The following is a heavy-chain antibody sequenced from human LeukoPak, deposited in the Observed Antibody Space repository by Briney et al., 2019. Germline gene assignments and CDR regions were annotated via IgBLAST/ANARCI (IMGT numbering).Heavy chain of an antibody. CDR3: ARGGVVPAAILAFDI. CDR1: GYTFTSYY. V-gene: IGHV1-46*01. D-gene: IGHD2-2*01. Sequence: ASVKVSCKASGYTFTSYYMHWVRQAPRQGLEWMGIINPSGGSTSYAQKFQGRVTMTRVTSTSTVYMELSSLRSEDTAVYYCARGGVVPAAILAFDIWGQGTMVTVSS. CDR2: INPSGGST. J-gene: IGHJ3*02.